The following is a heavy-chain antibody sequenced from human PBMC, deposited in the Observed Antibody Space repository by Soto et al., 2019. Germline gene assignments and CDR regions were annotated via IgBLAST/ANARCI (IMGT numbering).Heavy chain of an antibody. D-gene: IGHD4-4*01. CDR2: VYYSGST. V-gene: IGHV4-59*01. J-gene: IGHJ3*02. Sequence: SETLSLTCTVSGGSISNYYWSWIRQPPGKGLEWIGYVYYSGSTKDNPSPKSRVTISVDTSKNRFSLKLSSVTAADTAVYFCARAEMTTIRAFDIWGQGTMVTVSS. CDR1: GGSISNYY. CDR3: ARAEMTTIRAFDI.